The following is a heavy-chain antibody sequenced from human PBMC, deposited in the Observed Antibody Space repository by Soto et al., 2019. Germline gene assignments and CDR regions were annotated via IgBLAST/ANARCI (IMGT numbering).Heavy chain of an antibody. CDR1: GFTFSNAW. Sequence: PGGSLRLSCAASGFTFSNAWMSWVRQAPGKGLEWVGRIKSKTDGGTTDYAAPVKGRFTISRDDSKNTLYLQMNSLKTEDTAVYYCTTAIDHYGSGSPGYWGQGPLVTVSS. V-gene: IGHV3-15*01. J-gene: IGHJ4*02. CDR2: IKSKTDGGTT. CDR3: TTAIDHYGSGSPGY. D-gene: IGHD3-10*01.